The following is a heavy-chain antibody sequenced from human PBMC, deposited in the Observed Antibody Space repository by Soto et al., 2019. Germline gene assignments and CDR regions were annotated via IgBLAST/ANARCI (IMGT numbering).Heavy chain of an antibody. Sequence: SETLSLTCTVSGGSISSGGYYWSWIRQHPGKGLEWIGYFYYSGSTYYNPSLKSSVTISVDTSKNQFSLKLSSVTAADTAVYYCARSLGIAAAGTAWGQGTLVTVSS. V-gene: IGHV4-31*01. D-gene: IGHD6-13*01. CDR2: FYYSGST. J-gene: IGHJ5*02. CDR3: ARSLGIAAAGTA. CDR1: GGSISSGGYY.